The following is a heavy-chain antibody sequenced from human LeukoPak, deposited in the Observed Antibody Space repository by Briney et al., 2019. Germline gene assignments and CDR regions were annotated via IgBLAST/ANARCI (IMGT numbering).Heavy chain of an antibody. CDR3: ARGYGYFDWYFDC. J-gene: IGHJ4*02. D-gene: IGHD3-9*01. V-gene: IGHV1-58*01. CDR1: GFTFTSSA. CDR2: IVVGSGNT. Sequence: GTSVKVSCKASGFTFTSSAVQWVRQARGQRLEWIGWIVVGSGNTNYAQKFQERVTITRDMSTSTAYMELSSQRSEDTAVYYCARGYGYFDWYFDCWGQGTLVTVSS.